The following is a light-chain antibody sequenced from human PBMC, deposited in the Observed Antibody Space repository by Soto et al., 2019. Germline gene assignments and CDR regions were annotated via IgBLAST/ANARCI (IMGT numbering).Light chain of an antibody. CDR3: CAYAGSSTYV. Sequence: LTQPASVSGSPGQSITISCTGTSSDVGSYNLVSWYQQHPGKAPNLMIYEGSKRPSGVSNRFSGSKSGNTASLTISGLQAEDEAHYYCCAYAGSSTYVFGTGTKVTVL. CDR1: SSDVGSYNL. CDR2: EGS. V-gene: IGLV2-23*01. J-gene: IGLJ1*01.